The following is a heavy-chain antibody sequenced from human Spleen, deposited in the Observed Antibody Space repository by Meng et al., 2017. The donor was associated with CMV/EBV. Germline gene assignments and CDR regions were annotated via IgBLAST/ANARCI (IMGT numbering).Heavy chain of an antibody. Sequence: ASVKVSCKASGYNFMNFHMHWLRQAPGQRLEWIGLINPNGGSTGYTQKVQGRVIMTRVTSTNTVYMELSRLRSEDTAVYYCARGAVWFRDSTAFFDYWGQGSLVTVSS. J-gene: IGHJ4*02. CDR3: ARGAVWFRDSTAFFDY. CDR2: INPNGGST. V-gene: IGHV1-46*01. D-gene: IGHD3-10*01. CDR1: GYNFMNFH.